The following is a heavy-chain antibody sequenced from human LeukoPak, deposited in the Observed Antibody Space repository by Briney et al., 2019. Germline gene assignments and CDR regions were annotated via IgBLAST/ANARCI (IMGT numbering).Heavy chain of an antibody. CDR3: ARVPAVAVAGTPPGGYYYYGMDV. CDR1: GGSFSGYY. V-gene: IGHV4-34*01. Sequence: PSETLSLTCAVYGGSFSGYYWSWIRQPPGKGLEWIGEINHSGSTNYNPSLKSRVTISVDTSMNQFSLKLSSVTAADTAVYYCARVPAVAVAGTPPGGYYYYGMDVWGQGTTVTVSS. CDR2: INHSGST. D-gene: IGHD6-19*01. J-gene: IGHJ6*02.